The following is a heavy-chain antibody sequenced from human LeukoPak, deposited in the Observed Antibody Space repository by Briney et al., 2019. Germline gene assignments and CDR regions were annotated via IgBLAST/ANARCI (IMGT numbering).Heavy chain of an antibody. CDR1: GGSINSSSYY. D-gene: IGHD6-13*01. J-gene: IGHJ4*02. Sequence: SETLSLTCTVSGGSINSSSYYWGWIRQPPGKGLEWIGSIYYSGSTYYNPSLKSRVTISVDTSKNQFSLKLSSVTAADTAVYYCARRIAAAIDYWGQGTLVTVSS. CDR3: ARRIAAAIDY. V-gene: IGHV4-39*01. CDR2: IYYSGST.